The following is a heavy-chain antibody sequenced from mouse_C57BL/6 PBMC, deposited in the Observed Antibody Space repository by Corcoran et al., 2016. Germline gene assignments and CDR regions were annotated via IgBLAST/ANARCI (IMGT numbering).Heavy chain of an antibody. V-gene: IGHV9-3*01. CDR1: GYTFTPYG. D-gene: IGHD2-4*01. CDR2: INTYSGVP. CDR3: ARWDDYDDAY. J-gene: IGHJ3*01. Sequence: QIQLVQSGPELKKPGETVKISCKASGYTFTPYGMSWVKQAPGKGLKWMGWINTYSGVPTYADDFKGRFAFSLETSASTAYLQINNLKNEDTATYFCARWDDYDDAYWGQGTLVTVSA.